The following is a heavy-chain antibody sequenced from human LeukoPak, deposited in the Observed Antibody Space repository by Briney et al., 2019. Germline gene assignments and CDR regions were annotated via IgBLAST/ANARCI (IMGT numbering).Heavy chain of an antibody. CDR1: GYTFTSYA. Sequence: GASVKVSCKASGYTFTSYAMNWVRQAPGQGLEWMGWINTNTGNPTYAQGFTGRFVFSLDTSVSTAYLQISSLKAEDTAVYYCAVRRGGKRVVPAAIPFDYWGQGTLVTVSS. J-gene: IGHJ4*02. V-gene: IGHV7-4-1*02. CDR2: INTNTGNP. CDR3: AVRRGGKRVVPAAIPFDY. D-gene: IGHD2-2*02.